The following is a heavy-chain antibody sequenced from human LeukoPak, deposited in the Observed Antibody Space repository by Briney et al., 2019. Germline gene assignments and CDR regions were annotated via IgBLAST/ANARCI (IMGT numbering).Heavy chain of an antibody. V-gene: IGHV1-69*13. CDR2: IIPIFGTA. CDR3: ARVALADPYYDFWSGYQYLDY. CDR1: GGTFSSYA. D-gene: IGHD3-3*01. J-gene: IGHJ4*02. Sequence: SAKVSCKASGGTFSSYAISGVRQALGQGLEWMGGIIPIFGTANYAQKFQGRVTITADESTSTAYMELSSLRSEDTAVYYCARVALADPYYDFWSGYQYLDYWGQGTLVTVSS.